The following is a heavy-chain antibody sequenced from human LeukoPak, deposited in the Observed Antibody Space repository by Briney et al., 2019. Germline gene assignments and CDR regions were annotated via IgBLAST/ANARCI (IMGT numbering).Heavy chain of an antibody. CDR1: GGSISSSSYY. CDR2: IYYSGST. J-gene: IGHJ6*03. Sequence: SETLSLTCTVSGGSISSSSYYWGWIRQPPGKGLEWIGSIYYSGSTYYNPSLKSRVTISVDTSKNQFSLKLSSVTAADTAVYYCARVLSSSWPYYYYYYMDVWGKGTTVTISS. CDR3: ARVLSSSWPYYYYYYMDV. V-gene: IGHV4-39*07. D-gene: IGHD6-13*01.